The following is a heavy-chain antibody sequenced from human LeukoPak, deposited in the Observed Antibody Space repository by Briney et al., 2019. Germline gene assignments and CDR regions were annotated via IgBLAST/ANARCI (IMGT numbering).Heavy chain of an antibody. CDR2: IYYTGST. V-gene: IGHV4-59*01. CDR1: GDSISSYY. J-gene: IGHJ4*02. CDR3: ARATVTTDTVDY. D-gene: IGHD4-17*01. Sequence: PSETLSLTCTVSGDSISSYYWSWIRQPPGKGLEWIGYIYYTGSTNYNPSLKSRVTISVDTSKNQFPLKLNSETAADTAVYYCARATVTTDTVDYWGQGTLVTVSS.